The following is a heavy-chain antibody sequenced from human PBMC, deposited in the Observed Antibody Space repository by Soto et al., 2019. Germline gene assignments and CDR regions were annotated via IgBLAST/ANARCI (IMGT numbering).Heavy chain of an antibody. D-gene: IGHD1-26*01. CDR2: ISTYNGNT. V-gene: IGHV1-18*01. Sequence: ASVKVSCKASGYTFTTYGITWVRQAPGQGLEWMGWISTYNGNTNYAQKLQGRVTMTTDTSTSTAYMELRSLRSDDTAVYYCARGATDDNWFHPWGQGTLVTVSS. CDR3: ARGATDDNWFHP. J-gene: IGHJ5*02. CDR1: GYTFTTYG.